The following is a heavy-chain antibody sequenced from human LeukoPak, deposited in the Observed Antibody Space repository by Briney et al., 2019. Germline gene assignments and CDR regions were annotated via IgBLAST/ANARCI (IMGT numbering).Heavy chain of an antibody. V-gene: IGHV3-7*01. J-gene: IGHJ4*02. CDR3: ARMERGIAVDY. Sequence: GGSLRLSCAVSGFTFSSYWMSWVRQAPGKGLEWVANIKQDGSEKYYVDSVKGRFTISRDNAKNSLYLQMNSLRAEDTAVYYCARMERGIAVDYWGQGTLVTVSS. CDR1: GFTFSSYW. CDR2: IKQDGSEK. D-gene: IGHD6-13*01.